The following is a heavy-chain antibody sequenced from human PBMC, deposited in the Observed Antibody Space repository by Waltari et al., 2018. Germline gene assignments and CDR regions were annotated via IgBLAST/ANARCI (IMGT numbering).Heavy chain of an antibody. CDR3: ARTKGYCSGGSCYNFDY. V-gene: IGHV1-2*06. CDR2: INPNSGGT. D-gene: IGHD2-15*01. J-gene: IGHJ4*02. CDR1: GYTFTGYY. Sequence: QVQLVQSGAEVKKPGASVKVSCKASGYTFTGYYMHWVRQAPGQGLEWMGRINPNSGGTNYAQKFQGRVTMTRDTSISTAYMELSRLRSDDTAVYYCARTKGYCSGGSCYNFDYWGQGTLVTVSS.